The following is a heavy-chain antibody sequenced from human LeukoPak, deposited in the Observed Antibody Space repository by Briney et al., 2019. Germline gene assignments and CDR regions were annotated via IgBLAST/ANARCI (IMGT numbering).Heavy chain of an antibody. V-gene: IGHV4-59*01. Sequence: SETLSLTCTVSGGSISSYYWSWIRQPPGKGLEWIGYIYYSGSTNYNPSLKSRDTISVDTSKNQFSLKLSSVTAADTAVYYCVYGITMVRGVIPFDYWGQGTLVTVSS. D-gene: IGHD3-10*01. CDR2: IYYSGST. CDR1: GGSISSYY. CDR3: VYGITMVRGVIPFDY. J-gene: IGHJ4*02.